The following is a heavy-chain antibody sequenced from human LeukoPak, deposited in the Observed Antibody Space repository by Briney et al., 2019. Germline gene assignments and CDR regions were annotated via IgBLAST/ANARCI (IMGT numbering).Heavy chain of an antibody. V-gene: IGHV3-48*03. CDR1: GFTFSSYE. CDR3: ARDASDYWFFDL. D-gene: IGHD3-3*01. J-gene: IGHJ2*01. CDR2: MSSSGSTI. Sequence: GGALLLSCAASGFTFSSYEMNWVHQAPGKGLEGVSYMSSSGSTIYYADALKGRFTISRDNAKNSLYLQMNSLRAEDTALYYCARDASDYWFFDLWGRGTLVTVSS.